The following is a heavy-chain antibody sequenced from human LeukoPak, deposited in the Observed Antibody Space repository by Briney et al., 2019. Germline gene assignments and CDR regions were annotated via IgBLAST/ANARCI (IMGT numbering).Heavy chain of an antibody. J-gene: IGHJ6*03. V-gene: IGHV3-20*04. CDR2: INWNGGST. CDR1: GFTFDDYG. D-gene: IGHD1/OR15-1a*01. Sequence: PGGSLRLSCAASGFTFDDYGMSWVRQAPGKGLEWVSGINWNGGSTGYADSVKGRFTISRDNAKNSLYLQMNSLRAEDTALYYCARFGDWNNEENYYYMDVWGKGTTVTVSS. CDR3: ARFGDWNNEENYYYMDV.